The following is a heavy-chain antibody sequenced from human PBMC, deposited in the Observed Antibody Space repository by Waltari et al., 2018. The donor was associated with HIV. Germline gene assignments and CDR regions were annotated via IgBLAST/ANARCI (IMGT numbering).Heavy chain of an antibody. CDR3: ARGGNYYRSGSYYKLDY. V-gene: IGHV4-34*01. CDR1: GGSFSDYY. D-gene: IGHD3-10*01. CDR2: INHSGST. J-gene: IGHJ4*02. Sequence: QVQLQQWGAGLLKPSEPLSLTCAVYGGSFSDYYWSWIRQPPGKGLEWIGEINHSGSTNYNPSLNSRVTISVDTSKNQFSLKLSSVTAADTAVYYCARGGNYYRSGSYYKLDYWGQGTLVTVSS.